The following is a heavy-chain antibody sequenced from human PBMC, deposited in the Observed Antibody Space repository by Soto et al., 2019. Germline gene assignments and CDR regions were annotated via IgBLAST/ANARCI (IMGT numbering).Heavy chain of an antibody. J-gene: IGHJ5*02. D-gene: IGHD5-18*01. V-gene: IGHV4-59*01. CDR3: AKDSGYNYGYFRWFDP. CDR1: GGSISNYY. CDR2: IFYSGST. Sequence: ATLSLTCTVSGGSISNYYWSWIRQPLGRGLEWIGHIFYSGSTYYNPALKSRVTISVDTSKSQFSLKLSSVTAADTAVYYCAKDSGYNYGYFRWFDPWGQGTLVTVSS.